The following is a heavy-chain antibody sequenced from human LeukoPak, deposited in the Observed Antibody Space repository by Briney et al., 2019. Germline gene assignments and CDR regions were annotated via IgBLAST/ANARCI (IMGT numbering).Heavy chain of an antibody. CDR1: GYTFTGYY. D-gene: IGHD2-2*02. J-gene: IGHJ3*02. Sequence: GASVKVPCKASGYTFTGYYMHWVRQAPGQGLEWMGRINPNSGGTNYAQKFQGRVTMTRDTSISTAYMELSRLRSDDTAVYYCARAMGYCSSTSCYRVAFDIWGQGTMVTVSS. V-gene: IGHV1-2*06. CDR3: ARAMGYCSSTSCYRVAFDI. CDR2: INPNSGGT.